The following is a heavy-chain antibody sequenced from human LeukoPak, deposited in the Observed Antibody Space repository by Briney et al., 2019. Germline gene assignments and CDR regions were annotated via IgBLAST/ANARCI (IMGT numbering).Heavy chain of an antibody. Sequence: ASVKVSCKASGYTFSRYVVHWVRQAPGQRPEWMGWINAGNGGTKYSQNFQGRVTITWDRSANTANMELSSLTSEDTALCYCVRDDCGDTCYPGGYWGQGTLVAVSS. D-gene: IGHD2-21*01. CDR2: INAGNGGT. CDR1: GYTFSRYV. V-gene: IGHV1-3*01. J-gene: IGHJ4*02. CDR3: VRDDCGDTCYPGGY.